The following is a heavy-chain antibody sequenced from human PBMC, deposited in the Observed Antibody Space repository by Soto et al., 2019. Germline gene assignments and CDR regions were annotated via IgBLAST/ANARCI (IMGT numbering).Heavy chain of an antibody. V-gene: IGHV1-58*01. CDR3: ARVDIYYYYGIDV. CDR1: GFTFTSSA. Sequence: GASVKVSCKASGFTFTSSAVQWVRQARGQRLEWIGWIVVGSGNTNYAQKFQGRVTITTDMSTSTAYMELRSLRSDDTAVYYCARVDIYYYYGIDVWGQGTTVTVSS. J-gene: IGHJ6*02. D-gene: IGHD2-2*01. CDR2: IVVGSGNT.